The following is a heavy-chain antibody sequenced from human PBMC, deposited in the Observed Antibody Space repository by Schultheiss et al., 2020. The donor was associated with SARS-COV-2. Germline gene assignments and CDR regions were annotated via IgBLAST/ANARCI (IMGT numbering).Heavy chain of an antibody. Sequence: GGSLRLSCAASGFTFSSNAINWVRQAPGKGLEWVSGISGGGDSTYYADSVKGRFTISRDNAKNSLYLQMNSLRAEDTAVYYCARDNAGPYYDFWSGYYNYYYYMDVWGKGTTVTVSS. V-gene: IGHV3-23*01. D-gene: IGHD3-3*01. J-gene: IGHJ6*03. CDR1: GFTFSSNA. CDR2: ISGGGDST. CDR3: ARDNAGPYYDFWSGYYNYYYYMDV.